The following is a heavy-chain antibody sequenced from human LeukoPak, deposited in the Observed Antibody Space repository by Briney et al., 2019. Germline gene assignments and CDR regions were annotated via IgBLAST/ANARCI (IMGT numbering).Heavy chain of an antibody. Sequence: SETLSLTCTVSGGSISSYYWSWIRQHAGKGLEWIGRIYTSGSTNYNPSLKSRVTMSVDTSKNQSSLKLSSVTAADTAVYYCARGVAVADPGYYYYYMDVWGKGTTVTVSS. CDR3: ARGVAVADPGYYYYYMDV. CDR2: IYTSGST. J-gene: IGHJ6*03. D-gene: IGHD6-19*01. V-gene: IGHV4-4*07. CDR1: GGSISSYY.